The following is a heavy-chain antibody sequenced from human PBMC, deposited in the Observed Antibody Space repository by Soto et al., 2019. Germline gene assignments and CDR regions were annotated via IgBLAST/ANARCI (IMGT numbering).Heavy chain of an antibody. V-gene: IGHV4-31*03. CDR2: IYYSGST. CDR3: ARAPIPNWNYYGMDV. CDR1: GGSVNSGGYH. Sequence: SETLSLTCTVSGGSVNSGGYHWSWIRQHPGKGLEWIGDIYYSGSTYYNPSLKSRVTISIDTSTNHFSLHLSALTAADTAVYYCARAPIPNWNYYGMDVWGQGTTVTVSS. J-gene: IGHJ6*02. D-gene: IGHD1-1*01.